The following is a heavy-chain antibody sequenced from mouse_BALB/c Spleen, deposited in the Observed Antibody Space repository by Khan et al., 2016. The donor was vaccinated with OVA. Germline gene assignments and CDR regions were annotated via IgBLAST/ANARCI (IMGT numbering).Heavy chain of an antibody. CDR3: ARSTTWFAY. CDR1: GYSFTDYG. CDR2: INTYIGEP. J-gene: IGHJ3*01. Sequence: QIQLVQSGPELKKPGETVKISCKASGYSFTDYGMNWVKQAPGKGLKWMGYINTYIGEPTYADDFKGRFAFSLETSASTAYLHINNLKNEDTATYFGARSTTWFAYWGQGTLVTVSA. V-gene: IGHV9-3-1*01.